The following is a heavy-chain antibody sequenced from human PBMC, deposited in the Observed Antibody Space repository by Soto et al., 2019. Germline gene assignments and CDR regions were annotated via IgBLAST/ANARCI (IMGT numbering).Heavy chain of an antibody. V-gene: IGHV3-11*01. Sequence: QMQLVESGGGLVEPGGSLRLSCEASGFTFSNHYMSWIRQAPGKGLEWVSYISRSGSTIYYADSVRGRFTISRDNSKSPXDLQMDSLRAEDTAMYYCGIDPELWDENVATRPSIYYYGMDVWGQGTTVTVSS. CDR2: ISRSGSTI. CDR3: GIDPELWDENVATRPSIYYYGMDV. D-gene: IGHD3-16*01. CDR1: GFTFSNHY. J-gene: IGHJ6*02.